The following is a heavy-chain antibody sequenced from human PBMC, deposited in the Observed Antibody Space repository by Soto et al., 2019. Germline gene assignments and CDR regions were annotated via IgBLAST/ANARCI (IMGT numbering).Heavy chain of an antibody. Sequence: QVQLQESGPGLVKPSQTLSLTCTVSGGSISSGGYYWNWIRQHPGMGLEWIGYIYYSGSTYYNSYFNSWMTISGNTCNIQCSLKVSSVTAADTAVYYCARSVFPWGQGTLVTVSP. CDR1: GGSISSGGYY. J-gene: IGHJ5*02. V-gene: IGHV4-31*03. CDR3: ARSVFP. CDR2: IYYSGST.